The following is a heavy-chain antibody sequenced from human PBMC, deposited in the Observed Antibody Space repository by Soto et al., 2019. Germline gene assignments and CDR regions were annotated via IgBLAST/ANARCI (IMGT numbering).Heavy chain of an antibody. D-gene: IGHD3-3*01. Sequence: SQTLSLTCAISGDSVSSNSAAWNWIRQSPSRGLEWLGRTYYRSKWYNDYAVSVKSRITIIPDTSKNQFSLQLNSVTPEDTAVYYCARDFSYYDFWSGYYRAYYYGMDVWGQGTTVTVSS. J-gene: IGHJ6*02. V-gene: IGHV6-1*01. CDR2: TYYRSKWYN. CDR1: GDSVSSNSAA. CDR3: ARDFSYYDFWSGYYRAYYYGMDV.